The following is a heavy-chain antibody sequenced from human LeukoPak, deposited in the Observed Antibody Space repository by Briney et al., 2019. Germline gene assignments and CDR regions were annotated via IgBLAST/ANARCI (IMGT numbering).Heavy chain of an antibody. CDR1: GGSISSGGYS. J-gene: IGHJ4*02. D-gene: IGHD4-17*01. CDR3: ARGDGDYVGQFDY. V-gene: IGHV4-30-2*01. CDR2: IYHSGST. Sequence: TLSLTCAVSGGSISSGGYSWSCIRQPPGKGLEWIGYIYHSGSTYYNPSLKSRVTISVDRSKNQFSLKLSSVTAADTAVYYCARGDGDYVGQFDYWGQGTLVTVSS.